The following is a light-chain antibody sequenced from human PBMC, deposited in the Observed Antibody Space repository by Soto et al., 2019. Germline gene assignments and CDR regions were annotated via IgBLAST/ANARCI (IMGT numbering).Light chain of an antibody. CDR1: QSVSSY. J-gene: IGKJ3*01. V-gene: IGKV3-11*01. CDR2: DAS. Sequence: EIVLTQSTATLSLSPGERATLCCRASQSVSSYLAWYQQKPGQAPRLLIYDASNRATGIPARFSGSGSGTDFTLTISSLEPEDFAVYYCQQRSNSFTFGPGTKVDIK. CDR3: QQRSNSFT.